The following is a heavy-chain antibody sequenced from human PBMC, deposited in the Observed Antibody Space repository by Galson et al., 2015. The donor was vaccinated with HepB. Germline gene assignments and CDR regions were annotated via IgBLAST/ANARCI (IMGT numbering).Heavy chain of an antibody. CDR3: TTDSDYGDYFDY. Sequence: SLRLSCAASGFTFSNAWMSWVRQAPGKGLEWVSRIKSKTEGGTTDYAAPVKGRFTISRDDSKNTLYMQMNSLKTEDTAVYYCTTDSDYGDYFDYWGQGTLVTVSS. J-gene: IGHJ4*02. CDR2: IKSKTEGGTT. V-gene: IGHV3-15*01. D-gene: IGHD4-17*01. CDR1: GFTFSNAW.